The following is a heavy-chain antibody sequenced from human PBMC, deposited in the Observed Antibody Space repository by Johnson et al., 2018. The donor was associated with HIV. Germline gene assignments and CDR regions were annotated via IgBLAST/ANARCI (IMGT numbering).Heavy chain of an antibody. V-gene: IGHV3-66*01. J-gene: IGHJ3*02. CDR3: AKDDYGDLWVGAFDS. D-gene: IGHD4-17*01. Sequence: EVQLVESGGGVVQPGGSLRLSCGASGFSVSNTYMNWVRQAPGKGLEWVSVIYSGDTTYYAGSVKGRFTISRDNSKNTLYLQMNSLRAEDTAMYYCAKDDYGDLWVGAFDSWGQGTMVTVSS. CDR2: IYSGDTT. CDR1: GFSVSNTY.